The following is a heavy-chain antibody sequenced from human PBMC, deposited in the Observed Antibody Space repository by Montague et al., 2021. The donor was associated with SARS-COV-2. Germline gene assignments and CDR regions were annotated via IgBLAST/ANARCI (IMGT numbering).Heavy chain of an antibody. J-gene: IGHJ6*02. Sequence: SLRLSCAASGFTFSSYAMHWVRQAPGKGLEWVAVISYDGSNKYYADSVNGRFTISRDNSKNTLYLQMNSLRAEDTAVYYCARTLLDYYGMDVWGQGTTVTVSS. CDR2: ISYDGSNK. CDR3: ARTLLDYYGMDV. V-gene: IGHV3-30-3*01. D-gene: IGHD2/OR15-2a*01. CDR1: GFTFSSYA.